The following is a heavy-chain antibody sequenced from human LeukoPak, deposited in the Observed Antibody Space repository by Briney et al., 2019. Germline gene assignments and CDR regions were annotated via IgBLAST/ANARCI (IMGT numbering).Heavy chain of an antibody. J-gene: IGHJ4*02. CDR2: IDWDGDK. CDR3: ARTTYYSESGGYTPGYFDY. D-gene: IGHD3-22*01. Sequence: SGPALVKPKQTLTLTCTFSGFSLTTTGMCVSWIRQPPGKALEWLARIDWDGDKYYSTSLKTNLTISKDTSKNQVVLIMTNVDPVDTAMYYCARTTYYSESGGYTPGYFDYWGQGARVTVSS. V-gene: IGHV2-70*11. CDR1: GFSLTTTGMC.